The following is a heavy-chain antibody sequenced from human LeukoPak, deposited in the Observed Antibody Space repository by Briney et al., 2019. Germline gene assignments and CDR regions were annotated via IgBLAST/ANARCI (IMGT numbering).Heavy chain of an antibody. CDR2: IWYDGSNK. CDR1: GFTFSSYG. CDR3: AGEIGSSGWYGDAFDI. Sequence: PGGSLRLSCAASGFTFSSYGMHWVRQAPGKGLEWVAVIWYDGSNKYYADSVKGRSTISRDNSKNTLYLQMNSLRAEDTAVYYCAGEIGSSGWYGDAFDIWGQGTMVTVSS. D-gene: IGHD6-19*01. J-gene: IGHJ3*02. V-gene: IGHV3-33*01.